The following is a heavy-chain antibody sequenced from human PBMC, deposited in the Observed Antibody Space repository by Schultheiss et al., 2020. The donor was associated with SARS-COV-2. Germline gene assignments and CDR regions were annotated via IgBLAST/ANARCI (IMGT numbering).Heavy chain of an antibody. CDR3: ARDDDYGDYPLDY. CDR1: GYTFTSYA. D-gene: IGHD4-17*01. Sequence: ASVKVSCKASGYTFTSYAMHWVRQAPGQRLEWMGWSNAGNGNTKYSQEFQGRVTITRDTSASTAYMELSSLRSEDTAVYYCARDDDYGDYPLDYWGQGTLVTVSS. CDR2: SNAGNGNT. V-gene: IGHV1-3*01. J-gene: IGHJ4*02.